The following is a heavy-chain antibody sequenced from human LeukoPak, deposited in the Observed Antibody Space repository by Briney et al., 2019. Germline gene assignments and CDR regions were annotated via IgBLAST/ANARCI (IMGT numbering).Heavy chain of an antibody. CDR2: ISSSSSYI. CDR1: GFTFSRYN. V-gene: IGHV3-21*04. J-gene: IGHJ3*01. D-gene: IGHD6-13*01. CDR3: ARVGAGGPRRALDV. Sequence: PGGSLRLSCAASGFTFSRYNMNWVRQAPGKGLEWVSSISSSSSYIYYADSVKGRFTISRDNAKNSLYLQMNSLRAEDTAVYYCARVGAGGPRRALDVWGQGTMVTVSS.